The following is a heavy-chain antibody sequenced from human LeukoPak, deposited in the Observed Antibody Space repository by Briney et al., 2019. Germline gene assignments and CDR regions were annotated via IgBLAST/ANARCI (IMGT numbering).Heavy chain of an antibody. Sequence: GASVKVSCKASGGTFSSYAISWVRQAPGQGLEWMGRIIPILGIANYAQKFQGRVTITADKSTSTAYMELSSLRSEDTAVYYCARSYSGSYQYFDYWGQGTLVTVSS. V-gene: IGHV1-69*04. D-gene: IGHD1-26*01. J-gene: IGHJ4*02. CDR2: IIPILGIA. CDR3: ARSYSGSYQYFDY. CDR1: GGTFSSYA.